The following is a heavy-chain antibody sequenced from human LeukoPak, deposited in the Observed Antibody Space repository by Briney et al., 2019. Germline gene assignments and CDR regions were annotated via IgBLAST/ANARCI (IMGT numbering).Heavy chain of an antibody. D-gene: IGHD1-26*01. Sequence: AASVKVSCKASGYTFTGYYMHWVRQAPGQGLEWMGWINPNSGGTNYAQKFQGRVTMTWDTSINTAYMELSRLRSDDTAVYYCARPNSGSFQTDAFDIWGQGTMVTVSS. V-gene: IGHV1-2*02. CDR3: ARPNSGSFQTDAFDI. J-gene: IGHJ3*02. CDR1: GYTFTGYY. CDR2: INPNSGGT.